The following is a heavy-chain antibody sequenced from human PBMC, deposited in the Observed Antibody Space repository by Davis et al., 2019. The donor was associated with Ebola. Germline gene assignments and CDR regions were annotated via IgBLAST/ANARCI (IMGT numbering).Heavy chain of an antibody. Sequence: PSETLSLTCNVSGDSITFGDFSWSWIRQYPGKGLEWIGYIYFSGNTYYNPSLKSRVTIAVDMSKNQFSLRLSSVTAADTAVYYCARVSRFDNYRDTPYYYYFGMDVWGQGTTVTVSS. CDR3: ARVSRFDNYRDTPYYYYFGMDV. J-gene: IGHJ6*02. CDR1: GDSITFGDFS. D-gene: IGHD4-11*01. CDR2: IYFSGNT. V-gene: IGHV4-31*03.